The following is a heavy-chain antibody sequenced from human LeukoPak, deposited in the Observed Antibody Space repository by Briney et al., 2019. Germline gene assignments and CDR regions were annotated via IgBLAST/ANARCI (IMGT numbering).Heavy chain of an antibody. CDR2: ISAYNGNT. CDR3: ARTVEYCSGGSCYGYYYYYMDV. J-gene: IGHJ6*03. D-gene: IGHD2-15*01. CDR1: GYTFTSYG. V-gene: IGHV1-18*01. Sequence: ASVKVSCKASGYTFTSYGISWVRQAPGQGLEWMGWISAYNGNTNYAQKLQGRVTMTTDTSTSTAYMELSRLRSDDTAVYYCARTVEYCSGGSCYGYYYYYMDVWGKGTTVTVSS.